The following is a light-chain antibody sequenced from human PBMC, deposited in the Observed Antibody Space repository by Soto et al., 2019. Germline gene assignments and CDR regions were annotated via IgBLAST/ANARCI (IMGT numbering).Light chain of an antibody. Sequence: SVVTQPPTVSGSPGQSFTISCTRTSSDVGSYNRVSWHQQHPGKAPKLMIYAVSNRPSGVPNRFSGSKSGNTASLTISGLQAEDETDYYCSSYTSSSTRVFGTGTKVTVL. CDR3: SSYTSSSTRV. V-gene: IGLV2-14*01. CDR2: AVS. J-gene: IGLJ1*01. CDR1: SSDVGSYNR.